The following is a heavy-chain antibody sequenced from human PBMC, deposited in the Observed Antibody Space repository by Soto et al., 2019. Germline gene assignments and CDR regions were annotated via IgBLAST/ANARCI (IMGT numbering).Heavy chain of an antibody. J-gene: IGHJ3*02. CDR1: GGTFSSYA. CDR3: ARGLVGATPFRGFDI. V-gene: IGHV1-69*13. CDR2: IIPIFGTA. Sequence: ASVKVSCKASGGTFSSYAISWVRQAPGQGLEWMGGIIPIFGTANYAQKFQGRVTITADESTSTAYMELSSLRSEDTAVYYCARGLVGATPFRGFDIWGQGTMVTVSS. D-gene: IGHD1-26*01.